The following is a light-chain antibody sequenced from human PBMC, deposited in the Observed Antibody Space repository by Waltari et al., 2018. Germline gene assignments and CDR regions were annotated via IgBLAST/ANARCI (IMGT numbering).Light chain of an antibody. Sequence: QSVLTQPPSVSGAPGQRVTISCTGSGSNIGAGYDTHWYQQRPGKAPRLPIFGGNPGPLGGPDRVFGSQSGTSASLAITGLQAEDEGDYYCQSYDTSLSVVFGGGTKLTVL. CDR3: QSYDTSLSVV. V-gene: IGLV1-40*01. CDR2: GGN. J-gene: IGLJ2*01. CDR1: GSNIGAGYD.